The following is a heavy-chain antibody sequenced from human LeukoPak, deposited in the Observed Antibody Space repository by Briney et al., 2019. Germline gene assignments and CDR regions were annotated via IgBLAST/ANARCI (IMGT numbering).Heavy chain of an antibody. D-gene: IGHD6-13*01. CDR1: GDSIISYY. CDR3: GRGPTSSCFHWLDP. V-gene: IGHV4-59*01. Sequence: SETLSLTCTVSGDSIISYYWSWIRQPPGKGLEWVGYIYYSGSTNYNPSLKSRVTMSVDKSMNQLSLKLRYVTGADTAVCYCGRGPTSSCFHWLDPWGQGTLVTVSS. J-gene: IGHJ5*02. CDR2: IYYSGST.